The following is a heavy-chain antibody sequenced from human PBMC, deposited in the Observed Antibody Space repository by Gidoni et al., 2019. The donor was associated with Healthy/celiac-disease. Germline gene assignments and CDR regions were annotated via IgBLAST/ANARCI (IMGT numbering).Heavy chain of an antibody. D-gene: IGHD1-1*01. Sequence: QVQLVESGGGVVHPGRSLRLSCAASGFTFSSYGMHWVRQAPGKGLEWVAVISYDGSNKYYADSVKGRFTISRDNSKNTLYLKMNSLRAEDTAVYYCAKDRFLGDWNDFDYWGQGTLVTVSS. CDR2: ISYDGSNK. CDR3: AKDRFLGDWNDFDY. J-gene: IGHJ4*02. V-gene: IGHV3-30*18. CDR1: GFTFSSYG.